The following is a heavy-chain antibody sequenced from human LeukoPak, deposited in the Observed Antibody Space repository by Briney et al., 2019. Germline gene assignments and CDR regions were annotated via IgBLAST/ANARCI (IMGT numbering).Heavy chain of an antibody. J-gene: IGHJ4*02. D-gene: IGHD5-18*01. CDR3: TRVKDTAMVNDY. Sequence: PGGSLRLSCTASGFTFGDYAMSWVRQAPGKGLEGVGFIRSKAYSGTTEYAASVKGRFTISRDDSRSIAYPQMNSLKTEDTAVYYCTRVKDTAMVNDYWGQGTLVTVSS. CDR1: GFTFGDYA. CDR2: IRSKAYSGTT. V-gene: IGHV3-49*04.